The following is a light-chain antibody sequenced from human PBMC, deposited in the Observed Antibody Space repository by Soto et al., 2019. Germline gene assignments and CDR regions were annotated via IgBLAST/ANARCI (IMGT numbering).Light chain of an antibody. CDR3: SSYRCSGIYG. Sequence: SVQTPPAAVCGAPGQSKTISCTGTSSDIKYVSWYQQHPGKPPNVLIYEVTNRPSGVSNRFSGSKSGNTASLTISGLQAEDEADYYCSSYRCSGIYGFGAGTTVTVL. J-gene: IGLJ1*01. CDR2: EVT. CDR1: SSDIKY. V-gene: IGLV2-14*01.